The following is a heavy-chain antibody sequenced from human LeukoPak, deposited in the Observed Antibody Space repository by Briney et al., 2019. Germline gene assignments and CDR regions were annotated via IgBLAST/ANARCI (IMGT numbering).Heavy chain of an antibody. CDR2: IRYDGNNK. J-gene: IGHJ4*02. D-gene: IGHD3-16*01. CDR3: AKTAMIKIIMTTYPKGLNY. V-gene: IGHV3-30*02. CDR1: GFTFSSHG. Sequence: GGSLRLSCAASGFTFSSHGLHWVRQAPGKGLEWVAFIRYDGNNKHYADSVKGRFTISRDNSKNTLYLQMNSLRAEDTAVYYCAKTAMIKIIMTTYPKGLNYWGQGTLVTVSS.